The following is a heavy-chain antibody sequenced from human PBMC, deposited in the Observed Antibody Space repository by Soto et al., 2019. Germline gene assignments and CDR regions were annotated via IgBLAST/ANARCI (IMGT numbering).Heavy chain of an antibody. V-gene: IGHV1-69*13. Sequence: SVKVSCKASGGTFSSYAISWVRQAPGQGLEWMGGIIPIFGTANYAQKFQGRVTITADESTSTAYMELSSLRSEDTAVYYCAREDRWEQTIDYWGQGTLVTVSS. D-gene: IGHD1-26*01. CDR3: AREDRWEQTIDY. CDR1: GGTFSSYA. J-gene: IGHJ4*02. CDR2: IIPIFGTA.